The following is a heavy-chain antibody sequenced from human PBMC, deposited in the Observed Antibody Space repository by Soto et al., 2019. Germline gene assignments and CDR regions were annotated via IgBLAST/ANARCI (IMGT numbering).Heavy chain of an antibody. D-gene: IGHD2-2*01. CDR3: AHSSSTTDAFDI. J-gene: IGHJ3*02. Sequence: QITLKESGPTLVKPTQTLTLTCTFSGFSLSTSGVGVGWIRQPPGKALEWLALIYWDDDKRYSPSLKSRLTIXKXXSKNQVVLTMTNMDPVDTATYYCAHSSSTTDAFDIWGQGTMVTVSS. CDR1: GFSLSTSGVG. CDR2: IYWDDDK. V-gene: IGHV2-5*02.